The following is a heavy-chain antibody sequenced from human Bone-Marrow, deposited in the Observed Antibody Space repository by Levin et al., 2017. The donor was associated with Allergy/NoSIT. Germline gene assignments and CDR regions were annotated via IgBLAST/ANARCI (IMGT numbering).Heavy chain of an antibody. CDR3: AKGYYGSGSREQLGFDY. J-gene: IGHJ4*02. CDR1: GFTFSTYA. D-gene: IGHD3-10*01. CDR2: IGGSGAYT. V-gene: IGHV3-23*01. Sequence: GGSLRLSCEASGFTFSTYAMNWVRQAPGKGLEWVSVIGGSGAYTSYADSVKGRFTISRDNSKNTLYLQMNSLRAEDTAVYYCAKGYYGSGSREQLGFDYWGQGTPVTVSS.